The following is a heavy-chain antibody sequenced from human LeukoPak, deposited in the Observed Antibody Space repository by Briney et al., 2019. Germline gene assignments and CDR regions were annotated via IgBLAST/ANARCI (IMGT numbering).Heavy chain of an antibody. CDR3: ARKIVGATIHYFDY. CDR2: IYTSGST. D-gene: IGHD1-26*01. V-gene: IGHV4-61*02. J-gene: IGHJ4*02. Sequence: SETLSLTCTVSGGSISSGSYYWSWIRQPAGKGLEWIGRIYTSGSTNYNPSLKGRVTISVDTSKNQFSLKLSSVTAADTAVYYCARKIVGATIHYFDYWGQGTLVTVSS. CDR1: GGSISSGSYY.